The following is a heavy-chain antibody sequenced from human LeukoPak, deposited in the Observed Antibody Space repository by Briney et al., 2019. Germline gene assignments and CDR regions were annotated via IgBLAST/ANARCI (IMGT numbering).Heavy chain of an antibody. CDR3: ARGRSITILRGVAISDGFDM. Sequence: GGSLRLSCAASGFTFSRHGMNWDRQAPGKGLEWVSFIDTTSSYIYYADSMKGRFTISRDNAKNSLYLEMNSLRAEDTAVYYCARGRSITILRGVAISDGFDMWGQGTMVIVSS. CDR2: IDTTSSYI. V-gene: IGHV3-21*01. CDR1: GFTFSRHG. J-gene: IGHJ3*02. D-gene: IGHD3-10*01.